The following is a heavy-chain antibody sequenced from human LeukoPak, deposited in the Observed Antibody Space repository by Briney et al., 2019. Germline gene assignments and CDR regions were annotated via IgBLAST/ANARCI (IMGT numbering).Heavy chain of an antibody. V-gene: IGHV3-73*01. CDR1: GFTFSGSA. J-gene: IGHJ5*02. CDR2: IRSKASSYAT. D-gene: IGHD3-10*01. Sequence: PGGSLRLSCAASGFTFSGSAMHWVRQASGKGLEWVGRIRSKASSYATAYAASVKGRFTISRDDSKNTAYLQMNSLKTEDTAVYYCTRHGSQTYYYGSGRNNWFDPWGQGTLVTVSS. CDR3: TRHGSQTYYYGSGRNNWFDP.